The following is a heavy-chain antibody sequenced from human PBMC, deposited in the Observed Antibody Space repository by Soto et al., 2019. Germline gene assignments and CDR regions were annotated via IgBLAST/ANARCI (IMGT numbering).Heavy chain of an antibody. J-gene: IGHJ3*02. CDR3: ARGTPWGGDLI. CDR1: GGSISRGGYY. V-gene: IGHV4-31*03. D-gene: IGHD2-21*02. CDR2: IYYSGST. Sequence: PSETLSLTRPVSGGSISRGGYYWSWIRQHPGKGLEWIGYIYYSGSTYYNPSLKSRVTISVDTSKNQFSLKLSSVTAADTAVYYCARGTPWGGDLIWGQGTMVTVSS.